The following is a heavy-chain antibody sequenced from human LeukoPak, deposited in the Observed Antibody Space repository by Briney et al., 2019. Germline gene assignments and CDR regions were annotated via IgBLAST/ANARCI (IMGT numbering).Heavy chain of an antibody. J-gene: IGHJ4*02. CDR3: ARDWNTYYFDY. Sequence: PGGSLRLSCAASGFTFSAHWMTWVRQAPGKGLEWVAVISYDGSNKYYADSVKGRFTISRDNSKNTLYLQMNSLRAEDTAVYYCARDWNTYYFDYWGQGTLVTVSS. CDR1: GFTFSAHW. V-gene: IGHV3-30-3*01. CDR2: ISYDGSNK. D-gene: IGHD1/OR15-1a*01.